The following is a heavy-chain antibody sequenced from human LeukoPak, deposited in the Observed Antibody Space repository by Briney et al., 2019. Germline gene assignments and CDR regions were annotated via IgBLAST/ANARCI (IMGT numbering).Heavy chain of an antibody. CDR3: ARAHIHRTFDP. D-gene: IGHD2-21*01. CDR1: GGSISSYY. CDR2: IYYSGST. Sequence: SETLSLTCTVSGGSISSYYWSWIRQPPGKGLEWIGYIYYSGSTNYSPSLKSRVTISVDTSKNQFSLKLSSVTAADTAVYYCARAHIHRTFDPWGQGTLVTVSS. J-gene: IGHJ5*02. V-gene: IGHV4-59*01.